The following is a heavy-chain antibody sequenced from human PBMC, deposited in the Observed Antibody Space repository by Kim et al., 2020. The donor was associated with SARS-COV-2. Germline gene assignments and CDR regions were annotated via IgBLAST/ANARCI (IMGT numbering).Heavy chain of an antibody. V-gene: IGHV4-59*01. D-gene: IGHD2-2*01. CDR3: ARVGCSSTSCPDAFDI. J-gene: IGHJ3*02. Sequence: PSLKSRVTISVDTSKNQFSLKLSSVTAADTAVYYCARVGCSSTSCPDAFDIWGQGTMVTVSS.